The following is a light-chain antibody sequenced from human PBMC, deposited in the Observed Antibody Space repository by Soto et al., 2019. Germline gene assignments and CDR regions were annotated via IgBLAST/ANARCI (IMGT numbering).Light chain of an antibody. J-gene: IGLJ2*01. Sequence: QSVLTQPPSASGSPGQSVTISCTGTSGVSWYQQHPGKAPKLLIYEVTKRPSGVPDRFSGSKSGNTASLPVSGLQAEDEADYYCSSYRGSNIFVVFGGGTKLTVL. CDR2: EVT. CDR1: SGV. V-gene: IGLV2-8*01. CDR3: SSYRGSNIFVV.